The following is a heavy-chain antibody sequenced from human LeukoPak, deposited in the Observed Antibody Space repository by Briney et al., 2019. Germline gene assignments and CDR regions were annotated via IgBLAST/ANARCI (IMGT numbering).Heavy chain of an antibody. D-gene: IGHD2-2*01. CDR2: ICYSGNT. CDR1: SGSISTSTYY. CDR3: ARLGYCGSTSYSPRTIDY. J-gene: IGHJ4*02. Sequence: SETLSLTCTVSSGSISTSTYYWGWIRQPPGKGLEWIGTICYSGNTYYNPSLKSRVTISVDTSKNQFSLKLSSVTAADTAVYYCARLGYCGSTSYSPRTIDYWGQGTLVTVSS. V-gene: IGHV4-39*01.